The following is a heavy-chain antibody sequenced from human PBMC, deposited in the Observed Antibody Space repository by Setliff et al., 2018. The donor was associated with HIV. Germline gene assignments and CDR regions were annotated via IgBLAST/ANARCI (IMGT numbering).Heavy chain of an antibody. CDR2: IIPIFGTA. V-gene: IGHV1-69*05. D-gene: IGHD2-21*02. J-gene: IGHJ4*02. Sequence: VASVKVSCKASGGTFSSYAISWVRQAPGQGLEWMGGIIPIFGTANYAQKFQGRVTITTDESTSTAYMELSSLRSEDTAVYYCASPTAIPHWGQGTLVTVSS. CDR1: GGTFSSYA. CDR3: ASPTAIPH.